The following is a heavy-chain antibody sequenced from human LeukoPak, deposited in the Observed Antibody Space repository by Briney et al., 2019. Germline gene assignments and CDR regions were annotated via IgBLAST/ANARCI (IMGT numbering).Heavy chain of an antibody. V-gene: IGHV4-39*07. J-gene: IGHJ4*02. CDR3: ARVGYYYDSSGYYSGPFDY. CDR2: IYYSGST. CDR1: GGSISSSSYY. D-gene: IGHD3-22*01. Sequence: PSETLSLTCTVSGGSISSSSYYWGWIRQPPGKGLEWIGSIYYSGSTYYNPPLKSRVTISVDTSKNQFSLKLSSVTAADTAVYYCARVGYYYDSSGYYSGPFDYWGQGTLVTVSS.